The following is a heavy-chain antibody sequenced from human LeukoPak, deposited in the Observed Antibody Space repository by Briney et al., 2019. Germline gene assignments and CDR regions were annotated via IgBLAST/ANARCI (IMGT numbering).Heavy chain of an antibody. Sequence: SETLSLTCTVSGGSISSYYWSWIRQSPVKGLEWIGYIFPSGSAYYNPSLESRVTISLDTSENQFSLTLTSVTADTAVYYCARRNHYFYYMDVWGKGTTVTVSS. CDR2: IFPSGSA. CDR3: ARRNHYFYYMDV. CDR1: GGSISSYY. J-gene: IGHJ6*03. V-gene: IGHV4-4*09.